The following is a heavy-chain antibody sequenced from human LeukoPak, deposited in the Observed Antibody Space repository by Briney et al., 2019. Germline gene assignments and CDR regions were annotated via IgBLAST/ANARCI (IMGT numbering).Heavy chain of an antibody. V-gene: IGHV3-30*03. CDR1: GFTFSSYG. Sequence: GRSLRLSCAASGFTFSSYGMHWVRQAPGKGLEWVAVISYGGSNKYYADSVKGRFTISRDNSKNSLYLQMNSLRVEDTAVYYCARDKDVYFDYWGQGTLVTVSS. CDR3: ARDKDVYFDY. J-gene: IGHJ4*02. CDR2: ISYGGSNK.